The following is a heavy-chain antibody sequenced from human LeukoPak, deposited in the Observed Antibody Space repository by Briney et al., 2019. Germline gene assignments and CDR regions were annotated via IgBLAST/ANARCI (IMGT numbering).Heavy chain of an antibody. J-gene: IGHJ4*02. D-gene: IGHD3-3*01. V-gene: IGHV3-48*02. CDR1: GFTFSSYS. CDR3: ARDHSYYDFWSGYYSDY. Sequence: GGSLRLSCAASGFTFSSYSMNWVRQAPGKGLEWVSYISSSSSTIYYADSVKGRFTISRDNAKNSLYLQMNSLRDEDTAVYYCARDHSYYDFWSGYYSDYWGQGTQVTVSS. CDR2: ISSSSSTI.